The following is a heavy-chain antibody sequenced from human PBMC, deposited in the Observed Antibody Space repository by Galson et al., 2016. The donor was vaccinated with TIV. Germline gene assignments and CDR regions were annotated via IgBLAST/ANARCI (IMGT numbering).Heavy chain of an antibody. CDR2: INYSGST. J-gene: IGHJ3*01. CDR1: GDSVSSHY. D-gene: IGHD3-3*02. V-gene: IGHV4-59*02. Sequence: ETLSLTCTVSGDSVSSHYWSWIRQPPGKGLEWIGYINYSGSTKYNPSLKSRVNILKDTPNNQFSLKLRSVTAADTAVYFCARVGLLEEAFDSWGQGTMVTVSS. CDR3: ARVGLLEEAFDS.